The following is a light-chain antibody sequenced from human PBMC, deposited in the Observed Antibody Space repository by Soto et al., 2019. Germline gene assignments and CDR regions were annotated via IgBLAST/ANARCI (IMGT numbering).Light chain of an antibody. J-gene: IGLJ1*01. CDR2: DVS. Sequence: SALTQPASVSGSPGQSITISCTGTSSDVGGYNYVSWYQQHPGKAPKLMLYDVSNRPSGVSNRFSGSKSDNTASLTISGLQAEDEADYYCSPYTSSSTFYVFGTGTKVTVL. CDR3: SPYTSSSTFYV. CDR1: SSDVGGYNY. V-gene: IGLV2-14*01.